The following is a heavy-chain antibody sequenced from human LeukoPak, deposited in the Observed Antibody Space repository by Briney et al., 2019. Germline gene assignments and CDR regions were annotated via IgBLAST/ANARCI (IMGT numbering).Heavy chain of an antibody. J-gene: IGHJ3*02. CDR2: IGTAGDT. Sequence: GGSLRLSCAASGFTFSSYDMHWVRQATGKGLEWVSAIGTAGDTYYPGSVKGRFTISRENAKNSLYLQMNSLRAGDTAVYYCARARPSYYGSGSYWRNAFDIWGQGTMVTVSS. CDR1: GFTFSSYD. V-gene: IGHV3-13*01. CDR3: ARARPSYYGSGSYWRNAFDI. D-gene: IGHD3-10*01.